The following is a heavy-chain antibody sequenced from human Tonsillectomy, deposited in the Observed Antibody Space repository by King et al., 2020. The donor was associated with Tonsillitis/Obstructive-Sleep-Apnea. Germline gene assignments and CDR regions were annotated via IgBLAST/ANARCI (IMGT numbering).Heavy chain of an antibody. V-gene: IGHV3-30*04. CDR2: ISYDGSNK. D-gene: IGHD2/OR15-2a*01. CDR1: GFTFSSYA. J-gene: IGHJ6*04. Sequence: VQLVESGGGAVQPGRSLRLSCAASGFTFSSYAMHWVRQAPGKGLEWVAVISYDGSNKYYADSVKGRFTISRDNSKNTLYLQMNSLRAEDTAVYYCASQGFYRASRPDGGKGTTLSVPS. CDR3: ASQGFYRASRPD.